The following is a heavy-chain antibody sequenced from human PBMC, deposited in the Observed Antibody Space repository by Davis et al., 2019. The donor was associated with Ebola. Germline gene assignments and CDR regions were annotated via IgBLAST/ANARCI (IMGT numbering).Heavy chain of an antibody. J-gene: IGHJ4*02. CDR3: LGRSFDY. V-gene: IGHV3-21*01. Sequence: GESLKISCVASGLTISSFSMNWVRQASGKGLEWVASIGSGSSNIYYADSVKGRFTISRGDAKNSLYLQMNSLRADDTAMYYCLGRSFDYWGQGTLVTVSS. CDR2: IGSGSSNI. CDR1: GLTISSFS.